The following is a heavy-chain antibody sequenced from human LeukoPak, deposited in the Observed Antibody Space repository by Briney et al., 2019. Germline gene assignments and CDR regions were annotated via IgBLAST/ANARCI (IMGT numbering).Heavy chain of an antibody. CDR3: ARGLTSEGYSSGWEGIDY. CDR2: INHSGST. D-gene: IGHD6-19*01. CDR1: GGSFSGYY. J-gene: IGHJ4*02. V-gene: IGHV4-34*01. Sequence: PSETLSLTCAVYGGSFSGYYWSWIRQPPGKGLEWIGEINHSGSTSYNPSLKSRVTISVDTSKNQFSLKLSSVTAADTAVYYCARGLTSEGYSSGWEGIDYWGQGTLVTVSS.